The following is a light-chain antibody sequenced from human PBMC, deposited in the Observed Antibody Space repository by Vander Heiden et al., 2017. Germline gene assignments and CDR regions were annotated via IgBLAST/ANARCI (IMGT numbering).Light chain of an antibody. V-gene: IGLV1-44*01. CDR1: SSNIGSNT. J-gene: IGLJ1*01. CDR2: SKN. Sequence: QSVLTQPPSASGTPGQGVTISCSGRSSNIGSNTVNWYQQLPGTDPKRCIVSKNQRPSGVPDGCACAKSGTYDSLAITGRQSEEEAEDDWAEWADGLNGEVFGTGTKLTVL. CDR3: AEWADGLNGEV.